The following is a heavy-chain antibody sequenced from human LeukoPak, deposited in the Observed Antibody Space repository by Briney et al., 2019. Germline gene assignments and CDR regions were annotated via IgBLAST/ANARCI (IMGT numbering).Heavy chain of an antibody. J-gene: IGHJ4*02. Sequence: GASVKVSCKAPGGTFSSYAISWVRQAPGQGLEWMGRIIPILGIANYAQEFQGRVTITADKSTSTAYMELSSLRSEDTAVYYCARGAYYDSSGYLSYWGQGTLVTVSS. D-gene: IGHD3-22*01. CDR3: ARGAYYDSSGYLSY. V-gene: IGHV1-69*04. CDR1: GGTFSSYA. CDR2: IIPILGIA.